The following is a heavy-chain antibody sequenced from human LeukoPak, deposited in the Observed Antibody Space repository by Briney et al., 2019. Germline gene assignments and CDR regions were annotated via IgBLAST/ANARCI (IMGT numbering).Heavy chain of an antibody. D-gene: IGHD2-2*01. Sequence: ASVKVSCKASGYTFTGYYMHWVRQAPGQGLEWMGWINPNSGGTNYAQKFQGRVTMTRDTSISTAYMELSRLRSDDTAVYYCAREDIVLVPAAVDYWGQGTLVTVSS. V-gene: IGHV1-2*02. CDR2: INPNSGGT. CDR3: AREDIVLVPAAVDY. J-gene: IGHJ4*02. CDR1: GYTFTGYY.